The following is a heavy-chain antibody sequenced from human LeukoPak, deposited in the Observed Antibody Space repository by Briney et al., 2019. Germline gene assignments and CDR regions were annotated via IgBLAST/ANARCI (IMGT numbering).Heavy chain of an antibody. D-gene: IGHD1-26*01. V-gene: IGHV3-48*02. J-gene: IGHJ4*02. Sequence: AGGSLRLSCAASGFTFSTYNMNWVRQAPGKGLEWVSHITSSSTNIYYADSVKGRFTISRDNAKNALSLRMNSLRDEDTAVYYCATSGNYYLKYWGQGTLVTVSS. CDR2: ITSSSTNI. CDR1: GFTFSTYN. CDR3: ATSGNYYLKY.